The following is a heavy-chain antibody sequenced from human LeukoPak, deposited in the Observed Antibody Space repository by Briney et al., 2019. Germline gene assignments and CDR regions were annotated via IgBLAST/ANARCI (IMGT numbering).Heavy chain of an antibody. V-gene: IGHV3-23*01. Sequence: PGGSLRLSCAASGFTFSIYAMSWVRQAPGKGLEWVSAISATDSRPYYADSVKGRFTISRDNSKSTLYLQLNGPRGEDTAIYYCAKDLSYGFDYWGQGTLVTVSS. CDR2: ISATDSRP. CDR3: AKDLSYGFDY. CDR1: GFTFSIYA. J-gene: IGHJ4*02. D-gene: IGHD5-18*01.